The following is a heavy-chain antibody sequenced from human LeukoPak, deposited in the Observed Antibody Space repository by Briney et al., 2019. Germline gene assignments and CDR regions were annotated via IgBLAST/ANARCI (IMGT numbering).Heavy chain of an antibody. CDR3: ARGPRGGSGSYYIGYYYYYMDV. CDR2: INPDSGGT. J-gene: IGHJ6*03. V-gene: IGHV1-2*02. D-gene: IGHD3-10*01. Sequence: ASVKVSCKASGYTFTGYYMHWVRQAPGHGLEWMGWINPDSGGTNYAQKFQGRVTMTRDTSISTAYMELSRLRSDDTAVYYCARGPRGGSGSYYIGYYYYYMDVWGKGTTVTISS. CDR1: GYTFTGYY.